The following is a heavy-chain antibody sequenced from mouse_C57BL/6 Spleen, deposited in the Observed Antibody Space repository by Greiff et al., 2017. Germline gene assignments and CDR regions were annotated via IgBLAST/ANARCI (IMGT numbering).Heavy chain of an antibody. CDR1: GFTFSSYA. CDR2: ISDGGSYT. V-gene: IGHV5-4*01. Sequence: EVHLVESGGGLVKPGGSLKLSCAASGFTFSSYAMSWVRQTPEKRLEWVATISDGGSYTYYPDNVKGRFTISRDNAKNNLYLQMSHLKSEDTAMYYCARLDGNYRDWYFDVWGTGTTVTVSS. D-gene: IGHD2-1*01. CDR3: ARLDGNYRDWYFDV. J-gene: IGHJ1*03.